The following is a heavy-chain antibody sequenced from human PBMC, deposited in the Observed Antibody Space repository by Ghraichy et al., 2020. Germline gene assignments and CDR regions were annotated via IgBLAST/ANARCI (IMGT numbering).Heavy chain of an antibody. V-gene: IGHV3-43*02. CDR2: ISGDGGST. CDR1: GFTCDDDA. CDR3: AKDIGGAATVSDAFDI. D-gene: IGHD2-15*01. J-gene: IGHJ3*02. Sequence: GGSLRLSCAASGFTCDDDAMRRVVYAPGMGLEWVSLISGDGGSTYYADSVKGRFTIFRDNSKNSLYLQMNSLITEDTALYYCAKDIGGAATVSDAFDIWGQGTMVTVSS.